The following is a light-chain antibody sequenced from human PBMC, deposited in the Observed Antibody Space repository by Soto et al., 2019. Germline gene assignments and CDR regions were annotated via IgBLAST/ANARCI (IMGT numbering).Light chain of an antibody. CDR2: EAT. Sequence: QSALTQPASVSGSPGQSMTISCTGTSSDVGSYNLVSWYQQHPGKAPKLMIYEATKRPSGVSGRFSGSKSGNTASLTISGLQAEDEADYYCCSYAGSSTFYVFGTGTKVTVL. CDR1: SSDVGSYNL. V-gene: IGLV2-23*01. CDR3: CSYAGSSTFYV. J-gene: IGLJ1*01.